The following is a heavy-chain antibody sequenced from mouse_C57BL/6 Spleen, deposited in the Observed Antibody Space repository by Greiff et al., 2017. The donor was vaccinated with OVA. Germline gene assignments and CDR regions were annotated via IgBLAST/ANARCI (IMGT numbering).Heavy chain of an antibody. D-gene: IGHD1-1*01. V-gene: IGHV1-61*01. CDR3: ARLGSEFAY. CDR2: IYPSDSET. Sequence: QVQLQQPGTELVKPGASVKLSCKASGYTFTSYWMDWVKQRPGQGLEWIGNIYPSDSETHYNQKFKDKATLTVDKSSSTAYMQLSSLTSEDSAVYYCARLGSEFAYWGQGTLVTVSA. J-gene: IGHJ3*01. CDR1: GYTFTSYW.